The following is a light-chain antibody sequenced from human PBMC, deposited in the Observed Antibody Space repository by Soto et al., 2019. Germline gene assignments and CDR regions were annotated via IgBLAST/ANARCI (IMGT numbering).Light chain of an antibody. CDR2: DAY. CDR1: QSFRGL. V-gene: IGKV3-11*01. J-gene: IGKJ3*01. CDR3: QQRSNWL. Sequence: EVVLTQSPVTLSLSPGERATLSCRASQSFRGLLAWYQQKPGQAPRLLIYDAYNRATGIPPRFSGSGSGTDFTLTISGLEPEDFAVYYCQQRSNWLFGPGTKVDIK.